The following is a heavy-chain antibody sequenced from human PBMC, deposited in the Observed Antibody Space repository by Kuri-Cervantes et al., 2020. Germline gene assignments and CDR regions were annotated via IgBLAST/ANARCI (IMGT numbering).Heavy chain of an antibody. D-gene: IGHD5-12*01. Sequence: LSLTCAASGFTFSSYWMSWVRQAPGKGLEWVAVISYDGSNKYYADSVKGRFTISRDNSKNTLYLQMNSLRAEDTAVYYCARDGVDIVATFPWYYMDVWGKGTTVTVSS. V-gene: IGHV3-30*03. CDR3: ARDGVDIVATFPWYYMDV. CDR2: ISYDGSNK. CDR1: GFTFSSYW. J-gene: IGHJ6*03.